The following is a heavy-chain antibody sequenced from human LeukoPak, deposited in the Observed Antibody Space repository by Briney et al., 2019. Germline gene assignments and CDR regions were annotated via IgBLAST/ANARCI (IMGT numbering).Heavy chain of an antibody. D-gene: IGHD3-10*01. CDR2: IYYNGST. Sequence: PSETLSLTCTVSGGSISSGDYYWSWIRQPPGKGLEWIGYIYYNGSTYYNPSLKSRVTISVDTSKNQFSLKLSSVTAADTAVYYCARTSLGGAWFDPXGQGTLVTVSS. CDR1: GGSISSGDYY. J-gene: IGHJ5*02. V-gene: IGHV4-30-4*08. CDR3: ARTSLGGAWFDP.